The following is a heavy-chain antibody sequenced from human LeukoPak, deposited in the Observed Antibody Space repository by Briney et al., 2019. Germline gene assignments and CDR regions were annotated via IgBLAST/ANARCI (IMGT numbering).Heavy chain of an antibody. CDR1: GGSISSYY. CDR3: ARDEKYYGSGNYYREDYYYYGMDV. J-gene: IGHJ6*02. V-gene: IGHV4-4*07. Sequence: SETLSLTCTVSGGSISSYYWSWIRQPAGKGLEWIGRIYTSGSTNYNPSLKSRVTMSVDTSKNQFSLKLSSVTAADTAVYYCARDEKYYGSGNYYREDYYYYGMDVWGQGTTVTVSS. D-gene: IGHD3-10*01. CDR2: IYTSGST.